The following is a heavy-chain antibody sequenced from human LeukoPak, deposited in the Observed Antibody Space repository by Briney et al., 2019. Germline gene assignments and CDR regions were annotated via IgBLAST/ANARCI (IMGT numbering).Heavy chain of an antibody. Sequence: GASVKVSCKASGYTFTGYYMHWVRQAPGQGLEWMGWINPNSGGTNYAQKFQGRVTMTRDTSISTAYMELSRLRSDDTAVYYCARAWAAYYQILDIWGQGTMVTVSS. CDR3: ARAWAAYYQILDI. J-gene: IGHJ3*02. CDR2: INPNSGGT. CDR1: GYTFTGYY. D-gene: IGHD2-2*01. V-gene: IGHV1-2*02.